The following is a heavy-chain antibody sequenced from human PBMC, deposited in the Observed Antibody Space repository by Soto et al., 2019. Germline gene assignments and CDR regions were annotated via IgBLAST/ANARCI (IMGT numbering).Heavy chain of an antibody. J-gene: IGHJ5*01. CDR3: ARDVGEEYYNWLDH. CDR1: GYIFTNHR. CDR2: IGTYNGNT. D-gene: IGHD2-2*01. V-gene: IGHV1-18*01. Sequence: ASVKVSCKTSGYIFTNHRINWVRQAPGQGLEWMGWIGTYNGNTKYAKNFQDRVTLTTDILTTTVFMEITSLKSDDTAVYYCARDVGEEYYNWLDHWGQGTQVTVAS.